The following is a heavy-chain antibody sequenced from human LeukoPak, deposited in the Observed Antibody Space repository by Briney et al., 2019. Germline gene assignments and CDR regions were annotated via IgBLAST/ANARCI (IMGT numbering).Heavy chain of an antibody. D-gene: IGHD5-24*01. V-gene: IGHV1-69*13. Sequence: ASVKVSCKASGGTCSSYAISWVRQAPGQGLEWMGGIIPIFGTANYAQKFQGRVTITADESTSTAYMELSSLRSEGTAVYYCAREMATKAAPFDYWGQGTLVTVSS. CDR1: GGTCSSYA. CDR2: IIPIFGTA. J-gene: IGHJ4*02. CDR3: AREMATKAAPFDY.